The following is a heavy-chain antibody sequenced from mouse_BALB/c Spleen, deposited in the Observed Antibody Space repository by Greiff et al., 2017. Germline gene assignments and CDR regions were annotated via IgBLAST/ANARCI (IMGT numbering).Heavy chain of an antibody. V-gene: IGHV1-5*01. CDR2: IYPGNSDT. CDR3: TRFYDGYYRAMDY. Sequence: VQLQQSGAELAKPGASVKMSCKASGYTFTSYWMHWVKQRPGQGLEWIGAIYPGNSDTSYNQKFKGKAKLTAVTSTSTAYMELSSLTNEDSAVYYCTRFYDGYYRAMDYWGQGTSVTVSS. D-gene: IGHD2-3*01. CDR1: GYTFTSYW. J-gene: IGHJ4*01.